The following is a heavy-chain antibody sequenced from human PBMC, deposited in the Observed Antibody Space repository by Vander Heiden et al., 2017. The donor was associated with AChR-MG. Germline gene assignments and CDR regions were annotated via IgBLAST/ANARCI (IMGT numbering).Heavy chain of an antibody. CDR3: AKARRGFLEWFSAAFDI. D-gene: IGHD3-3*01. V-gene: IGHV3-9*01. CDR1: GCTFDDCA. Sequence: EVQLVASGGGLLQPGRSLRLPCAAPGCTFDDCAMHWVRQAPGKGVEWVSGISWNSGSIGYADSVKGRFTISRDNAKNSLYLQMNSLRAEDTALYYCAKARRGFLEWFSAAFDIWGQGTMVTVSS. J-gene: IGHJ3*02. CDR2: ISWNSGSI.